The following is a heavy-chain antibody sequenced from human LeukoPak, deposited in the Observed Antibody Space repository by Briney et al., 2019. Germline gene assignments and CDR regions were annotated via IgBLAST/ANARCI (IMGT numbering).Heavy chain of an antibody. CDR1: GFTFSSYW. CDR2: IKQDGSEK. D-gene: IGHD3-10*01. Sequence: GGSLRLSCAASGFTFSSYWMSWVRQAPGKGLEWVANIKQDGSEKYYVDSVKGRFTISRDNAKNSLYLQMNSLRAEDTAVYYCAVYGSGSYVDYWGQGTLVTVSS. V-gene: IGHV3-7*01. J-gene: IGHJ4*02. CDR3: AVYGSGSYVDY.